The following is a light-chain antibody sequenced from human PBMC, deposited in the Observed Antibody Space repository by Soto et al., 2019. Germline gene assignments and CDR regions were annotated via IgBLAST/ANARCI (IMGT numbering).Light chain of an antibody. Sequence: DIQMTQSPSSLSAFIGDRVTITCRASQDLRNYLNWYQQKPGKAPHLLIYDASNLGTGVPSRFSGSGSGTHFSFTISSLQPEDFATYFCQQNSDLPPTFGGGTKIELK. V-gene: IGKV1-33*01. CDR2: DAS. J-gene: IGKJ4*01. CDR3: QQNSDLPPT. CDR1: QDLRNY.